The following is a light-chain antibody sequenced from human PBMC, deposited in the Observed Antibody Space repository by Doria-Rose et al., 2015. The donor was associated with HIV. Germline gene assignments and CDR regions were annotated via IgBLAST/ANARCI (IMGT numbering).Light chain of an antibody. Sequence: TQSPGTLSLSPGERATLSCRASQSFSSTYLAWYQQQPGQAPSLLIYDSSTRATGIPDRFSASGSGTDFTLTINRLEPEDFALYYCHQYGTSWTFGQGTKVEI. V-gene: IGKV3-20*01. CDR1: QSFSSTY. CDR3: HQYGTSWT. CDR2: DSS. J-gene: IGKJ1*01.